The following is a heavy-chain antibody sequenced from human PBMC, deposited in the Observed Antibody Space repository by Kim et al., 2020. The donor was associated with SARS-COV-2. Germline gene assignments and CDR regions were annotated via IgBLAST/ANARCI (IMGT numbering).Heavy chain of an antibody. CDR2: IHYSGST. CDR3: ARAYFDGATKRLGFMDY. Sequence: SETLSLTCTLSGGSIRSAYWTWIRQPPGKGLEWIGHIHYSGSTNYNPSLESRVTILVDKSKNQFSLKLTSVAAADTAVYFCARAYFDGATKRLGFMDYWGPGTLVTVSS. CDR1: GGSIRSAY. V-gene: IGHV4-59*13. D-gene: IGHD3-9*01. J-gene: IGHJ4*02.